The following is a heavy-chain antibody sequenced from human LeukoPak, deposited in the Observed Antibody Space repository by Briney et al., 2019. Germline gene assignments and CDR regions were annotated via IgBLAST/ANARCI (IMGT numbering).Heavy chain of an antibody. CDR3: ARNHLSYYDSSGYQYYCYGMVV. CDR2: ISGSGGST. J-gene: IGHJ6*02. V-gene: IGHV3-23*01. D-gene: IGHD3-22*01. CDR1: GFTFSSYA. Sequence: GGSLRLSCAASGFTFSSYAMGWVRQAPGKGLEWVSAISGSGGSTYFADSVKGRITISRDNSKTTLFLQINSLRAEDTAVYYCARNHLSYYDSSGYQYYCYGMVVTGPGTPVTVSS.